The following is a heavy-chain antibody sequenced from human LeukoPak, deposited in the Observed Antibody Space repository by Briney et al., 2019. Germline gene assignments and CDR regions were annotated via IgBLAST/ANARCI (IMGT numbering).Heavy chain of an antibody. CDR3: ARGITMVRGVRVDYYYGMDV. J-gene: IGHJ6*04. Sequence: ASVKVSCKASGYTFTSYGISWVRQAPGQGLKWMGWISAYNGNTNYAQKLQGRVTMTTDTSTSTAYMELRSLRSDDTAVYYCARGITMVRGVRVDYYYGMDVWGKGTTVTVSS. CDR1: GYTFTSYG. D-gene: IGHD3-10*01. CDR2: ISAYNGNT. V-gene: IGHV1-18*04.